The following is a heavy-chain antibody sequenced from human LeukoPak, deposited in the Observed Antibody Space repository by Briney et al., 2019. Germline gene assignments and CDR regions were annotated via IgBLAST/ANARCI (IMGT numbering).Heavy chain of an antibody. CDR3: EAIYDSSGYYYDY. V-gene: IGHV3-74*01. D-gene: IGHD3-22*01. Sequence: GGSLRLSCAASGFTFSSYWMHWVRQAPGKGLVWVSRISTDGSSTSYADSVKGRFTISRDNAKNTLYLQMNSLRAEDTAVYYCEAIYDSSGYYYDYWGQGTLVSVSS. CDR2: ISTDGSST. CDR1: GFTFSSYW. J-gene: IGHJ4*02.